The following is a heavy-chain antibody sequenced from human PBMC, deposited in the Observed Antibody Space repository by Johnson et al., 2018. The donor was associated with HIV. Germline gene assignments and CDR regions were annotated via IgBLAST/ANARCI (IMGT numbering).Heavy chain of an antibody. CDR1: GVTFRKFA. V-gene: IGHV3-49*04. J-gene: IGHJ3*01. Sequence: EVQLVESGGGLIQPGRSLRLSCTGSGVTFRKFAMGWVRRAPGKGLEWIGFITSPADGGTTQYAAAVRGRFTISRDDSKSIAYLQMNSLKAEDTAVYYGISPERAAAGFLTWGQGAMVTVSS. CDR2: ITSPADGGTT. CDR3: ISPERAAAGFLT. D-gene: IGHD6-13*01.